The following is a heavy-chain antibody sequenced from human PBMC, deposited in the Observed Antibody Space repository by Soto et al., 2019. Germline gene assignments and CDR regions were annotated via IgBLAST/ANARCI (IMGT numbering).Heavy chain of an antibody. Sequence: QVQLQESGPGLVKPSQTLSLPCTVSGGSISTGGYYWTWIRQHPGKGLEGIGYIYYSGSTYYNPSLEDRGTISVDTSKNQFSLKLSSVTAADTAVYYCARRLSVTLFDNWGQGTLVTVSS. J-gene: IGHJ4*02. CDR3: ARRLSVTLFDN. D-gene: IGHD4-17*01. CDR1: GGSISTGGYY. V-gene: IGHV4-31*03. CDR2: IYYSGST.